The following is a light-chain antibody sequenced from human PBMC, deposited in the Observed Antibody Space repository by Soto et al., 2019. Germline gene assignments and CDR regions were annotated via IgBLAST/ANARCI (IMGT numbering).Light chain of an antibody. V-gene: IGLV2-14*01. CDR3: SSSTINNTVL. CDR2: EVS. Sequence: QSALTQPASMSGSPGQSITISCTGTSSDAGGYNYVSWYQRHPGKAPKLMIYEVSNRPSGVSNRFSGSKSGNTASLTISGLQAEDEADYYCSSSTINNTVLFGGGTQLTVL. CDR1: SSDAGGYNY. J-gene: IGLJ2*01.